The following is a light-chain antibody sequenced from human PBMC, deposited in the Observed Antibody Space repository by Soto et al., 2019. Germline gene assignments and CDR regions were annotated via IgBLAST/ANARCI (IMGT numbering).Light chain of an antibody. V-gene: IGKV3-20*01. J-gene: IGKJ5*01. CDR3: QQYDNSPIT. CDR2: GAS. Sequence: SCGASQSISSSFLAWYQQKPGQAPRPLIYGASSRATGIPDRFSGTGSETDFTLTISRLEPEDFAVYYCQQYDNSPITFGQGTRLEIK. CDR1: QSISSSF.